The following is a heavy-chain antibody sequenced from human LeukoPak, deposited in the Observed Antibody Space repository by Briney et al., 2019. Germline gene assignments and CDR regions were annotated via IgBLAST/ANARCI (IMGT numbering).Heavy chain of an antibody. V-gene: IGHV3-23*01. J-gene: IGHJ4*02. Sequence: GGSLRLSCAASGFTFSSYAMSWVRQAPGMGLEWVSAISGSGGSTHYADSVKGRFTITRDSSKNTLYLQVNSLRAEDTAIYYCAKQRSSSCYGDLDYWGQGTLVAVSS. CDR1: GFTFSSYA. D-gene: IGHD2-2*01. CDR2: ISGSGGST. CDR3: AKQRSSSCYGDLDY.